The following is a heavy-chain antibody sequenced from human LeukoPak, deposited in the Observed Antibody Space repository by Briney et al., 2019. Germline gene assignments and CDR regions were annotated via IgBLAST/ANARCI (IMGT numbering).Heavy chain of an antibody. CDR3: AKASVLLWFGELQNFDY. CDR2: ISGSGGST. J-gene: IGHJ4*02. CDR1: GFTFSSYA. D-gene: IGHD3-10*01. Sequence: GGSLRLSCAASGFTFSSYAMSWVRQAPGKGLEWVSAISGSGGSTYCADSVKGRFTISRDNSKNTLYLQMNSLRAEDTAVYYCAKASVLLWFGELQNFDYWGQGTLVTVSS. V-gene: IGHV3-23*01.